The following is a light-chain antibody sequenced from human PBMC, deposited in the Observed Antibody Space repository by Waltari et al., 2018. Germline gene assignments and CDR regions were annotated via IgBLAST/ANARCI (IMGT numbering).Light chain of an antibody. V-gene: IGKV3-20*01. J-gene: IGKJ3*01. CDR3: QQYGSTPLFT. CDR2: NTS. Sequence: EIVLTQSPGTLSLSPGERATLSCRARQTVATSYLAWYQHKPGQAPRLLIYNTSYRATGIPDRFIGSGSGTDFTLTISRLEPEDFAVYYCQQYGSTPLFTFGPGTKVDIK. CDR1: QTVATSY.